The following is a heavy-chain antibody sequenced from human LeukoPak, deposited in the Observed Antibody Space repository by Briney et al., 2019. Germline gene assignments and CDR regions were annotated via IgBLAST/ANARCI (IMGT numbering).Heavy chain of an antibody. CDR2: INWNGGST. CDR3: ARIKSSGNYSPFDY. V-gene: IGHV3-20*04. CDR1: GLTFDDYG. Sequence: PGGSLRLSCAASGLTFDDYGMSWVRHVPGKGLEWVSGINWNGGSTGYADSVKGRFAISRDNAKNSLYLQMNSLRAEDTALYYCARIKSSGNYSPFDYWGQGALLTVSS. J-gene: IGHJ4*02. D-gene: IGHD1-26*01.